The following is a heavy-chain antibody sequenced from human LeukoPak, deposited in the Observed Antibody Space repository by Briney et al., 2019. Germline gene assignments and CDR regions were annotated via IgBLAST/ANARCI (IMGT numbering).Heavy chain of an antibody. CDR3: AKDQDFWSGYYTN. D-gene: IGHD3-3*01. Sequence: GGSLRLSCASSGFTFSSYAMSWVRQAPGKGLEWVSAISGSGGSTYYADSVKGRFTISRDNSKNTLYLQMNSLRAEDTAVYYCAKDQDFWSGYYTNWGQGTLVTVSS. J-gene: IGHJ4*02. CDR2: ISGSGGST. CDR1: GFTFSSYA. V-gene: IGHV3-23*01.